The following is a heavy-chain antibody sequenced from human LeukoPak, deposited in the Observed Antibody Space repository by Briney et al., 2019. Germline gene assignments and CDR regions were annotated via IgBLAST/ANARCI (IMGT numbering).Heavy chain of an antibody. D-gene: IGHD3-22*01. J-gene: IGHJ3*02. V-gene: IGHV4-59*01. CDR2: IYYSGST. CDR1: GGSISSYY. Sequence: PSETLSLTCTVSGGSISSYYWSWIRQPPGKGLEWLGYIYYSGSTNYNPSLKSRVTISVDTSKNQFSLKLSSVTAADTAVYYCARDLTYYYDSSGSNAFDIWGQGTMVTVSS. CDR3: ARDLTYYYDSSGSNAFDI.